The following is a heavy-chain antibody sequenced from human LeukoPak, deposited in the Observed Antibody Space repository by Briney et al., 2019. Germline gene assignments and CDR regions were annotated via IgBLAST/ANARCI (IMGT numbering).Heavy chain of an antibody. CDR3: AREWLARGGYY. J-gene: IGHJ4*02. Sequence: PSETLSLTCAVYGESFSGYYWSWIRQPPGKGLEWIGEINHSGSTNYNPSLKSRVTISVDTSKNQFSLKLSSVTAADTAVYYCAREWLARGGYYWGQGTLVTVSS. CDR2: INHSGST. V-gene: IGHV4-34*01. D-gene: IGHD3-22*01. CDR1: GESFSGYY.